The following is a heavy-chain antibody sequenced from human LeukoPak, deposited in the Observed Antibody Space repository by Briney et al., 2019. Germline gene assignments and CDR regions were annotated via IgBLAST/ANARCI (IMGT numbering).Heavy chain of an antibody. CDR3: ARGGRADYDILTGHATHYYYYGMDV. Sequence: PGRSLRLSCAASGFXFSSYGIHWVRQAPGKGLEWVAGIWYDGSNKYYADSVKGRFTISRDNSKNTLYLQMNSLRAEDTAMYYCARGGRADYDILTGHATHYYYYGMDVWGQGTTVTVSS. CDR1: GFXFSSYG. CDR2: IWYDGSNK. V-gene: IGHV3-33*01. D-gene: IGHD3-9*01. J-gene: IGHJ6*02.